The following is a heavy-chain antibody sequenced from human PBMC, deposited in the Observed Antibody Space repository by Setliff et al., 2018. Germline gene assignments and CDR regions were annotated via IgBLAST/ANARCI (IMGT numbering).Heavy chain of an antibody. J-gene: IGHJ4*02. CDR1: GGPLNSYS. D-gene: IGHD3-22*01. CDR2: IIPVLDIT. Sequence: SVKVSCKASGGPLNSYSFSWVRQAPGQGLEWMGRIIPVLDITRYSQKFQGRVTITADKSTGIIYMELTGLRSDDTAVYYCARHPPPPNYFDIGALDSWGQGTLDTVSS. CDR3: ARHPPPPNYFDIGALDS. V-gene: IGHV1-69*02.